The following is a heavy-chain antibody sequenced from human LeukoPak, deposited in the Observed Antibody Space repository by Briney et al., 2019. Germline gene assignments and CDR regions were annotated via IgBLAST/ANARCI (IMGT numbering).Heavy chain of an antibody. CDR2: VDSGGST. V-gene: IGHV3-23*01. Sequence: GGSLRLSXAASGFTFSNYDMSWVRQAPGKGLEWVSAVDSGGSTYYADSVKGRFAISRDNSKNMVYLQMSSLRVEDTAVYYCTNPFYGSGPRGYWGQGTLVTVSS. J-gene: IGHJ4*02. CDR1: GFTFSNYD. CDR3: TNPFYGSGPRGY. D-gene: IGHD3-10*01.